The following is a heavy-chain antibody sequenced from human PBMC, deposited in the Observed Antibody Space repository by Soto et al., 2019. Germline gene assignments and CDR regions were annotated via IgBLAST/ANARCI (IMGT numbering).Heavy chain of an antibody. V-gene: IGHV1-69*05. CDR2: IIPIFGTA. CDR3: ARSITGTVSYFYGMVV. J-gene: IGHJ6*02. Sequence: QVQLVQSGAEVKKPGSSVKVSCKASGGTFSSYAISWVRQAPGQGLEWMGGIIPIFGTAHYAQKFQGRVTITSDESTSTAYVELSSLRSEDTAVYYCARSITGTVSYFYGMVVWGQGTTVTVSS. D-gene: IGHD1-20*01. CDR1: GGTFSSYA.